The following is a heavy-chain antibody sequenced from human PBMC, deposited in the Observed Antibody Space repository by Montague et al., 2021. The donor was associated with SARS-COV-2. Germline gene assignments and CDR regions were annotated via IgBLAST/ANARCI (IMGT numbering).Heavy chain of an antibody. J-gene: IGHJ6*02. Sequence: SETLSLTCTVSGGSIGTYYWNWIRQSPGKGLEWLGYIYYTGSTKYSPSLKSRVTISMDTSRDQLSLRLKSVTAADTAVYYCARDNYGDWGYYGLDGWGQGTTVIVSS. D-gene: IGHD4-17*01. CDR2: IYYTGST. CDR1: GGSIGTYY. CDR3: ARDNYGDWGYYGLDG. V-gene: IGHV4-59*01.